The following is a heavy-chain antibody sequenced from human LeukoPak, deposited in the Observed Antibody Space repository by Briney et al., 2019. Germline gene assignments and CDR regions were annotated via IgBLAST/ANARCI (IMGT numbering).Heavy chain of an antibody. J-gene: IGHJ4*02. CDR1: GGSISSYY. CDR3: ARSVGDLVDY. V-gene: IGHV4-59*08. CDR2: IYYSGST. Sequence: PSETLSLTCTVSGGSISSYYWSWIRQPPGKGLEWIGYIYYSGSTNYNPSLKSRVTISVDTSKNQFSLKLSSVTAADTAVYYCARSVGDLVDYWGQGTLVTVSS.